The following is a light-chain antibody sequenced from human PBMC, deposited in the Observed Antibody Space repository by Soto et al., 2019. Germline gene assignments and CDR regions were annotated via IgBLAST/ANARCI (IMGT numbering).Light chain of an antibody. CDR2: AAS. CDR1: ESVTSS. Sequence: EIVMTQSPATLSVSAGDRATLSCRASESVTSSLAWYQQKPGQPPRLLIYAASTRATDVPARFSGGGSETEFTLTISSLQPEDFAAYFCQQYNNCPRTFGQGTKVDIK. CDR3: QQYNNCPRT. J-gene: IGKJ1*01. V-gene: IGKV3-15*01.